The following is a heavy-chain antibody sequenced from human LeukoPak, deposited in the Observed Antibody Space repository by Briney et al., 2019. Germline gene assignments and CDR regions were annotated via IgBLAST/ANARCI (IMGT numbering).Heavy chain of an antibody. CDR1: GFPLSTSGVG. CDR3: AHIWETTGEGLYFDY. Sequence: SGPTLVKPTQTLTLTCTFSGFPLSTSGVGVGWIRQPPGKALEWLALIYWNNDKRYSPSLKSRLTITKDTSKNQVVLTMTNMDPVDTVTNYCAHIWETTGEGLYFDYWGQGTLVTVSS. V-gene: IGHV2-5*01. D-gene: IGHD7-27*01. CDR2: IYWNNDK. J-gene: IGHJ4*02.